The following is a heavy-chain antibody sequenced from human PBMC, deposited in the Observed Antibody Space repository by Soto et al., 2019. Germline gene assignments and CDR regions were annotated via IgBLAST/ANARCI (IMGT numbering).Heavy chain of an antibody. CDR3: ARSGGVTTVTTAAFDI. Sequence: GGSLRLSCAASGFTFSSYAMHRVRQAPGKGLEWVAVISYDGSNKYYADSVKGRFTISRDNSKNTLYLQMNSLRAEDTAVYYCARSGGVTTVTTAAFDIWGQGTMVTVSS. V-gene: IGHV3-30-3*01. CDR2: ISYDGSNK. J-gene: IGHJ3*02. CDR1: GFTFSSYA. D-gene: IGHD4-17*01.